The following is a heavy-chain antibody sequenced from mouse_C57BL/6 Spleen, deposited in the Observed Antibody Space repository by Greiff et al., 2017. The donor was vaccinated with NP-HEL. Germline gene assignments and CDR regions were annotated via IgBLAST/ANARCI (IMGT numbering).Heavy chain of an antibody. CDR3: ARDGVTTVFYAMDY. D-gene: IGHD1-1*01. J-gene: IGHJ4*01. V-gene: IGHV1-64*01. Sequence: VQLQQPGAELVKPGASVKLSCKASGYTFTSYWMHWVKQRPGQGLEWIGMIHPNSGSTNYNEKFKSKATLTVDKSSSTAYMQLSSLTSEDSAVYYCARDGVTTVFYAMDYWGQGTSVTVSS. CDR1: GYTFTSYW. CDR2: IHPNSGST.